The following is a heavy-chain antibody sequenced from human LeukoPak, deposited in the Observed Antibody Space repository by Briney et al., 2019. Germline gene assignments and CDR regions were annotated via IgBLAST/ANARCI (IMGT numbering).Heavy chain of an antibody. V-gene: IGHV3-21*01. CDR3: ARVYYGGSLDY. CDR1: GFTFSSIT. J-gene: IGHJ4*02. CDR2: IGSSSSDI. Sequence: PGVSLRLSCTASGFTFSSITMNWVRQAPGQGLEGVSLIGSSSSDIYYADSVKGRFTISRDNANNILYLQMSSLRADDTAVYYCARVYYGGSLDYWGQGTLVTDS. D-gene: IGHD4-23*01.